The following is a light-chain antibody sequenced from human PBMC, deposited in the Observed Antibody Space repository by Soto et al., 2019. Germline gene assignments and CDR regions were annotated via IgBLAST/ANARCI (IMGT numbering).Light chain of an antibody. J-gene: IGLJ1*01. CDR3: SSYTSSSTYV. CDR2: DVS. Sequence: QSALTQPASVSGSPGQSITISCTGNSSDVGGYNYVSWYQQHPGKAPKLMIYDVSNRHTGVSNRFSGSKSGNTASLTISGLQAEDEADYYCSSYTSSSTYVVGTGTKLTVL. CDR1: SSDVGGYNY. V-gene: IGLV2-14*01.